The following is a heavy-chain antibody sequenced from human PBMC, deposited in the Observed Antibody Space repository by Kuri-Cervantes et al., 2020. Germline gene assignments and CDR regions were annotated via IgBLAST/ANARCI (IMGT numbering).Heavy chain of an antibody. CDR2: ISAYNGNT. J-gene: IGHJ6*03. Sequence: ASVKVSCKASGYTFTSYGISWVRQAPGQGLEWMGWISAYNGNTNYAQKLQGRVTMTTDTSTSTAYMELRSLRSDDTAVYYCARVRVVMYYYYTMDVWGKGTTVTVSS. CDR1: GYTFTSYG. D-gene: IGHD3-22*01. CDR3: ARVRVVMYYYYTMDV. V-gene: IGHV1-18*01.